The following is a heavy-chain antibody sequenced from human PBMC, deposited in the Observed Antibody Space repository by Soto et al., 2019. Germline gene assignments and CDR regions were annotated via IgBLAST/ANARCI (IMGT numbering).Heavy chain of an antibody. J-gene: IGHJ3*02. V-gene: IGHV4-61*08. D-gene: IGHD4-17*01. CDR3: ARTYGFDVFDI. CDR2: IYYSGST. CDR1: AGSISSAGYS. Sequence: SETMSLTRAVSAGSISSAGYSWSWIRQPPGKGLEWIGYIYYSGSTNYHPSLKSRVTISEDTSKNQFSLKLSSVTAADTAVYYCARTYGFDVFDIWGQGTMVTVSS.